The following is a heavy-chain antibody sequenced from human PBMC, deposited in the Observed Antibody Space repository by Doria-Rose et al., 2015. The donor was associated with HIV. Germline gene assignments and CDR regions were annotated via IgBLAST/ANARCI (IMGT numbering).Heavy chain of an antibody. J-gene: IGHJ4*02. CDR3: ARIKSSRWYHKYYFDF. CDR1: GVSLSSPGMG. CDR2: NFSDDER. D-gene: IGHD6-13*01. Sequence: ESGPVLVKPTETLTLTCTVSGVSLSSPGMGVSWIRQPPGKALEWLANNFSDDERSYKTSLKSRLTISRGTSKSQVVLNMTDMDPVDTATYYCARIKSSRWYHKYYFDFWGQGTLVIVSA. V-gene: IGHV2-26*01.